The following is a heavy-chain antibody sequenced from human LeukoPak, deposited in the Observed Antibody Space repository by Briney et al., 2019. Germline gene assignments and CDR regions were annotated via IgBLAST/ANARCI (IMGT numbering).Heavy chain of an antibody. V-gene: IGHV3-7*03. Sequence: PGGSLRLSCAASGFTFSSYWMSWVRQAPGKGLEWVANIKQDGSEKYYVDSVKGRFTISRDNAKNSLYLQMNSLRAEDTAVYYCASGRTVAAYYYYGMDVWGQGTTVTVSS. D-gene: IGHD4-23*01. CDR1: GFTFSSYW. J-gene: IGHJ6*02. CDR3: ASGRTVAAYYYYGMDV. CDR2: IKQDGSEK.